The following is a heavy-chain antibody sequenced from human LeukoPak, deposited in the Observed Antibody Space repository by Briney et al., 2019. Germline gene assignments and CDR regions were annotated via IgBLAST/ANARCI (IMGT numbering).Heavy chain of an antibody. Sequence: PGGSLRLSCAASGFTFNSYSMNWVRQAPGKGLEWVSSITSSSDYIYYADSVKGRFTISRDNAKNSLFLQMNSLRAEDAAVYYCARDYAARQGRGHLDYWGQGTLVAVSS. J-gene: IGHJ4*02. V-gene: IGHV3-21*01. CDR1: GFTFNSYS. CDR3: ARDYAARQGRGHLDY. D-gene: IGHD6-6*01. CDR2: ITSSSDYI.